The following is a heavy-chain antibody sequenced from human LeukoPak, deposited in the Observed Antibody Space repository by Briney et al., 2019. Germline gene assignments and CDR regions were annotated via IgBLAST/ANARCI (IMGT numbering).Heavy chain of an antibody. D-gene: IGHD3-3*01. CDR3: ARSRGLLWSGYTFYYYYMDV. V-gene: IGHV1-8*01. Sequence: ASVKVSCKASGYTFTSYDINWVRQAPGQGLEWMGWMNPNSGNTSYAQKFQGRVTMTRNTSISTAYMDLSSLRSEDTAVYYCARSRGLLWSGYTFYYYYMDVWGKGTTVTVSS. CDR1: GYTFTSYD. CDR2: MNPNSGNT. J-gene: IGHJ6*03.